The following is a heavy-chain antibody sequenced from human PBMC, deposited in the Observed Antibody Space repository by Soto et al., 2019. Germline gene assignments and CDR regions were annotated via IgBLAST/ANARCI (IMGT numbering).Heavy chain of an antibody. J-gene: IGHJ4*02. D-gene: IGHD6-13*01. V-gene: IGHV3-30-3*01. CDR3: ARAGYSRDFDY. CDR1: GFTFSSYA. CDR2: ISYDGSNK. Sequence: QVQLVESGGGVVQPGRSLRLSCAASGFTFSSYAMHWVRQAPGKGLEWVAVISYDGSNKYYADSVKGRFTISRDNSKNTLYLQMNSLRAVDTAVYYCARAGYSRDFDYWGQGTLVTVSS.